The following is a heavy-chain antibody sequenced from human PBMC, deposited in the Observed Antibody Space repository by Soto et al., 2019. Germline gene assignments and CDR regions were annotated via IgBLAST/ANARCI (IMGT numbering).Heavy chain of an antibody. Sequence: QVQLVQSGAEVKKPGSSVKVSCKASGGTFSSYAISWVRQAPGQGLEWMGGIIPIFGTANYAQKFQGRVTITADKSTSTAYMELSSLRSEDTAVYYCARVGVVVPAAIGGYWYFDLWGRSTLVTVSS. CDR3: ARVGVVVPAAIGGYWYFDL. V-gene: IGHV1-69*06. D-gene: IGHD2-2*02. CDR1: GGTFSSYA. J-gene: IGHJ2*01. CDR2: IIPIFGTA.